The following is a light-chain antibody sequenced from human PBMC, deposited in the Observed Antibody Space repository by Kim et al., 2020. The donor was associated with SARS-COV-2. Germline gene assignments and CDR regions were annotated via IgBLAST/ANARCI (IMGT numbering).Light chain of an antibody. CDR2: KAS. CDR3: QQYDNFPLT. Sequence: ASVGGRVTITCRASRNIGNWLAWYQQKPGKAPKLLIYKASYLQTGVPSRFTGSGSGTDFSLTISSLQPDDLATYYCQQYDNFPLTFGGGTKVDIK. CDR1: RNIGNW. J-gene: IGKJ4*01. V-gene: IGKV1-5*03.